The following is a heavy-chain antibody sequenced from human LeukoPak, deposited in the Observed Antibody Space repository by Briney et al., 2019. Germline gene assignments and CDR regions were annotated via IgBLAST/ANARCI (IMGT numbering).Heavy chain of an antibody. CDR2: INPNSGGT. Sequence: GASVKVSCKASGYTFTGYYMHWVRQAPGQGLEWMGWINPNSGGTNYAQKFQGRVTMTRDTSISTAYMELSRLRSDDTAVYYCACSMVRGVPVFDYWGQGTLVTVSP. D-gene: IGHD3-10*01. J-gene: IGHJ4*02. CDR1: GYTFTGYY. CDR3: ACSMVRGVPVFDY. V-gene: IGHV1-2*02.